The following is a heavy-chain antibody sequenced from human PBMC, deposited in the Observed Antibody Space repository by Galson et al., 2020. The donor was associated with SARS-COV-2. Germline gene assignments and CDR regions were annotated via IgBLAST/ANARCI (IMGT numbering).Heavy chain of an antibody. CDR3: ARESAWQYYDSSGYYPYYFDY. Sequence: SETLSLTCTVSGGSLSSGGYYWSRLRQHPGKGLEWSGYTYYSGTTYYNPSLKSRVTISVDTSKNQFSLKLSSVTAADTAVYYCARESAWQYYDSSGYYPYYFDYWGQGTLVTVSS. D-gene: IGHD3-22*01. J-gene: IGHJ4*02. V-gene: IGHV4-31*03. CDR2: TYYSGTT. CDR1: GGSLSSGGYY.